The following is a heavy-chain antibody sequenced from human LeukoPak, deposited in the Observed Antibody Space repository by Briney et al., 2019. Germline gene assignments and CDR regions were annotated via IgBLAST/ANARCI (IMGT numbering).Heavy chain of an antibody. J-gene: IGHJ4*02. CDR2: VSDTGGST. Sequence: GGSLRLSCAAAGFTFSSYAMTWVRQAPGKGLEWVSTVSDTGGSTYYADSVKGRFTISRDNAKNSLYLQMNSLRAEDTAVYYCARGGSNRFDLWGQGTLVTVSS. D-gene: IGHD6-13*01. CDR1: GFTFSSYA. CDR3: ARGGSNRFDL. V-gene: IGHV3-23*01.